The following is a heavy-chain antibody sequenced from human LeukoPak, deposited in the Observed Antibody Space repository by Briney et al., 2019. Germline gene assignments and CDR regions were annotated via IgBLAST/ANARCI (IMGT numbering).Heavy chain of an antibody. V-gene: IGHV3-48*03. D-gene: IGHD3-16*01. CDR3: ASLDGGIGFDY. CDR2: ISSSGDTI. Sequence: GGSLRLSCAASGFTFSSFEMNWVRQAPGKGLEWVSYISSSGDTIYYADSVKGRFTISRDNAKNSLYLQMNSLRAEDTAVYYCASLDGGIGFDYWGQGTLVTVSS. J-gene: IGHJ4*02. CDR1: GFTFSSFE.